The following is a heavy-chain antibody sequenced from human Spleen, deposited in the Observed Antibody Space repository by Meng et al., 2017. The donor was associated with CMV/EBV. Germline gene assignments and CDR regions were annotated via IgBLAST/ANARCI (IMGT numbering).Heavy chain of an antibody. CDR2: IRYDGSNK. Sequence: GFTFSSYGMHLVRQAPGKGLELVAFIRYDGSNKYYADSVKGRFTISRDNSKNTLYLQMNSLRAEDTAVYYCAKDLVYSGYDRGAFDIWGQGTMVTVSS. V-gene: IGHV3-30*02. D-gene: IGHD5-12*01. CDR3: AKDLVYSGYDRGAFDI. J-gene: IGHJ3*02. CDR1: GFTFSSYG.